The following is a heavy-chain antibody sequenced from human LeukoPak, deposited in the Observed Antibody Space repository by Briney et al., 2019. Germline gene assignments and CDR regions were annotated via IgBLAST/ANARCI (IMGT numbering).Heavy chain of an antibody. CDR1: GFTFSNYW. D-gene: IGHD6-19*01. CDR2: LRQDGSER. CDR3: TRRAGIAVADTSIFDY. V-gene: IGHV3-7*01. J-gene: IGHJ4*02. Sequence: AGGSLRLSCAASGFTFSNYWMSWVRQAPGKGLEWVATLRQDGSERSYVDSVKGRFTISRDNAKNSLYLQMNSLRAEDTAVYYCTRRAGIAVADTSIFDYWGQGALVTVSS.